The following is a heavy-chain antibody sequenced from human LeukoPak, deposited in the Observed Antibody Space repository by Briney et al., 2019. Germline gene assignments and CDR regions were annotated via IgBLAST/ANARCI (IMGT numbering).Heavy chain of an antibody. CDR1: GYTFTSYY. CDR2: INPSGGST. V-gene: IGHV1-46*01. D-gene: IGHD2-2*01. J-gene: IGHJ6*02. Sequence: APVKVSCKASGYTFTSYYMHWVRQAPGQGLEWMGIINPSGGSTSYAQKFQGRVTMTRDTSTSTVYMELSSLRSEDTAVYYCASSRARVVGYCSSTSCYAGDYGMDVWGQGTTVTVSS. CDR3: ASSRARVVGYCSSTSCYAGDYGMDV.